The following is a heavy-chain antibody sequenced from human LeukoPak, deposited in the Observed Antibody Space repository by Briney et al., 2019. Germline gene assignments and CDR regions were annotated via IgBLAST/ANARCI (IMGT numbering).Heavy chain of an antibody. D-gene: IGHD2-21*02. V-gene: IGHV4-34*01. CDR3: ARGYMRVTAYYYYYMDV. CDR2: INHSGST. Sequence: PSETLSLTCAVYGGSFSGYYWSWIRQPPGKGLEWIGEINHSGSTNYNPSPKSRVTISVDTSKNQFSLKLSSVTAADTAVYYCARGYMRVTAYYYYYMDVWGKGTTVTVSS. J-gene: IGHJ6*03. CDR1: GGSFSGYY.